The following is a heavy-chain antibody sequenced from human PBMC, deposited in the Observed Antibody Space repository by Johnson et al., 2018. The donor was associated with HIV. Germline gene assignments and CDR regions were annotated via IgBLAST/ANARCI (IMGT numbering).Heavy chain of an antibody. Sequence: VQLVESGGGLVQPGGSLRLSCAASGFTVSSNYMSWVRQAPGKGLEWVSVIYSGGSTYYADSVKGRFTISRDNSKNTLYLQMNSLRAEDTAVYYCAREGDWEVRPGAFDIWGQGTMVTVSS. D-gene: IGHD1-26*01. CDR1: GFTVSSNY. J-gene: IGHJ3*02. CDR2: IYSGGST. V-gene: IGHV3-66*01. CDR3: AREGDWEVRPGAFDI.